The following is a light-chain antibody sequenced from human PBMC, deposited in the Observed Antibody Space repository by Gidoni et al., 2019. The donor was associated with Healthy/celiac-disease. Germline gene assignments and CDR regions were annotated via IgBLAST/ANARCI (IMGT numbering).Light chain of an antibody. V-gene: IGLV2-14*01. Sequence: QSALTQPASVSASPGQSITISCTGTSSDVGGYNYVSWYQQHPGKAPKLMIYDVSNRPSGVSNRFSGSKSGNTASLTISGLQAEDEADYYCSSYTSSSTLLVFGTGTKVTVL. J-gene: IGLJ1*01. CDR1: SSDVGGYNY. CDR3: SSYTSSSTLLV. CDR2: DVS.